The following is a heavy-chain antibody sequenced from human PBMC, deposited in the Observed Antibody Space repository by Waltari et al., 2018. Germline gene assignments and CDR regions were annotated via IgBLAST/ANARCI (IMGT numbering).Heavy chain of an antibody. CDR1: GGSVSSSTYH. D-gene: IGHD3-3*01. J-gene: IGHJ4*02. CDR3: ARSAWSGYYIEY. Sequence: QVQLQESGPGLVKPSETLSLTCTVSGGSVSSSTYHWSWIRQPPGKGLEWIGYIFYNGGTNHNPSRQSRVTISADTSKNQFSLKLNSVTAADTAVYYCARSAWSGYYIEYWGQGTLVTVSS. V-gene: IGHV4-61*01. CDR2: IFYNGGT.